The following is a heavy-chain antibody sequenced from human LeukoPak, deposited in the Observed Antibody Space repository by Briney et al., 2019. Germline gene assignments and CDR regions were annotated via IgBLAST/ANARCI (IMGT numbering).Heavy chain of an antibody. CDR2: INWNGGST. CDR1: GFTFDDYG. D-gene: IGHD2-2*01. CDR3: ARHGFPAQYYYYYYYMDV. V-gene: IGHV3-20*04. J-gene: IGHJ6*03. Sequence: RPGGSLRLSCAASGFTFDDYGMSWVRQAPGKGLEWVSGINWNGGSTGYADSVKGRFTISRDNAKNSLYLQMNSLRAEDTALYYCARHGFPAQYYYYYYYMDVWGKGTTVTVSS.